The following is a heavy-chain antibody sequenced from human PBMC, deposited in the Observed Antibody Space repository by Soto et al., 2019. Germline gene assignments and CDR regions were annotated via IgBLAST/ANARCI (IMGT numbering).Heavy chain of an antibody. D-gene: IGHD2-21*02. V-gene: IGHV2-5*02. Sequence: QITLKESGPTLVKPTQTLTLTCTFSGFSLSTGGVGVGWIRQPPGKALEWLALIYWDNDKRYSPSLKSRLTVTKDTSKIQVVLTMTNMDPVDTATYYCVQSRCGGDCLRSYSSHYYYGVDVWGQGTTVTVFS. CDR2: IYWDNDK. CDR3: VQSRCGGDCLRSYSSHYYYGVDV. J-gene: IGHJ6*02. CDR1: GFSLSTGGVG.